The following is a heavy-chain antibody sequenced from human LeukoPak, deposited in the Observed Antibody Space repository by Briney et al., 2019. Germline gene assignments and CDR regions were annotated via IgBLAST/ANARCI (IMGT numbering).Heavy chain of an antibody. CDR3: ARVKGGYFDY. Sequence: SETLSPTCTASGGSVSSGSYYWSWIRQPPGKGLEWIGYIYYSGSTNYNPSLKSRVTISVDTSKNQFSLKLSSVTAADTAVYYCARVKGGYFDYWGQGTLVTVSS. CDR2: IYYSGST. D-gene: IGHD3-22*01. V-gene: IGHV4-61*01. CDR1: GGSVSSGSYY. J-gene: IGHJ4*02.